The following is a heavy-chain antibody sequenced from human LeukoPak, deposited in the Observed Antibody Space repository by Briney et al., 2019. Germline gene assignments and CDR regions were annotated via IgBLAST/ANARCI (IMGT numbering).Heavy chain of an antibody. CDR3: ARSGGSSSLGY. J-gene: IGHJ4*02. Sequence: GRSLRPSCAASGFTFSSYWMHWVRQAPGKGLVWVSHINTDGSSTTYADSVKGRLTISRDNAKNTLYLQMNSLRAEDTAVYYCARSGGSSSLGYWGQGTLVTVSS. V-gene: IGHV3-74*01. D-gene: IGHD6-6*01. CDR1: GFTFSSYW. CDR2: INTDGSST.